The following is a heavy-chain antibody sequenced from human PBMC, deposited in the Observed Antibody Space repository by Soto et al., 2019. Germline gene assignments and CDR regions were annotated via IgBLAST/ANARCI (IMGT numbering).Heavy chain of an antibody. J-gene: IGHJ5*02. V-gene: IGHV1-69*08. D-gene: IGHD2-21*01. Sequence: QVQLVQSGAEVKKPGSSVRVSCKASGGTLSTYTVSWVRQAPGQGLVWMGRIVPVLGTTHYAQIFRGRVTFTADIPTRTAFVELTSLTSEDTAVYYCARDRASDGDHSWFAPWGEGTLVTVSS. CDR1: GGTLSTYT. CDR3: ARDRASDGDHSWFAP. CDR2: IVPVLGTT.